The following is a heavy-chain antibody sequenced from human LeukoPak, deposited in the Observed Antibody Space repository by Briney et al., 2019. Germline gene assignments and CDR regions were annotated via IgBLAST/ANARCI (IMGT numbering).Heavy chain of an antibody. J-gene: IGHJ4*02. Sequence: SETLSLTCTVSGGSISDTIYYWGWIRQPPGKALEWIGSIYYSGSTYYSPSLKSRVTISVDTSKNQFSLKLSSVTAADTAVHYCARHRAAAGRGYFDYWGQGTLVTVSS. V-gene: IGHV4-39*01. CDR3: ARHRAAAGRGYFDY. CDR1: GGSISDTIYY. CDR2: IYYSGST. D-gene: IGHD6-13*01.